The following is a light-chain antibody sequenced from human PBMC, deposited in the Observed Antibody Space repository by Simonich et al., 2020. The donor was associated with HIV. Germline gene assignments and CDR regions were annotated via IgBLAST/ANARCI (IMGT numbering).Light chain of an antibody. Sequence: QSALTQPASVSGAPGPSITISCTGTSSDVGCFNYVSLYQQHPGKAPKLMIYDISKRPSGVSNPFSGSNSGNTASLTISGLQAEDEADYYCCSYAGSSSWVFGGGTKLTVL. CDR3: CSYAGSSSWV. CDR1: SSDVGCFNY. J-gene: IGLJ3*02. V-gene: IGLV2-23*02. CDR2: DIS.